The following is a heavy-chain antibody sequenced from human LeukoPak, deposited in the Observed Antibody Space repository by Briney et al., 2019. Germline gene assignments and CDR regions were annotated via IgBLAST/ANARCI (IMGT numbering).Heavy chain of an antibody. D-gene: IGHD6-19*01. CDR1: GGTFSSYA. CDR3: ARGRAVAVNPYGMDV. CDR2: IIPIIGTA. Sequence: SVKVSCKASGGTFSSYAISWVRQAPGQGLEWMGGIIPIIGTANYAQKFQGRVTITADESTSTAYMELSSLRSEDTAVYYCARGRAVAVNPYGMDVWGQGTTVTVSS. J-gene: IGHJ6*02. V-gene: IGHV1-69*13.